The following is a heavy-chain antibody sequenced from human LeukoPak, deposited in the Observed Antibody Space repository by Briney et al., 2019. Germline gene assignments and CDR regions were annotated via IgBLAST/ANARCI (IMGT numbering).Heavy chain of an antibody. CDR3: AKGLTTVIKNYFDY. CDR1: GFTFSSYA. CDR2: LSASGATT. D-gene: IGHD4-17*01. J-gene: IGHJ4*02. Sequence: TGGSLRLSCAASGFTFSSYAMSWVRQAPGEGLEWVSALSASGATTYYADSVKGRFTVSRDNSKNTLYLQMNSLRAEDTAVYYCAKGLTTVIKNYFDYWGQGTLVTVSS. V-gene: IGHV3-23*01.